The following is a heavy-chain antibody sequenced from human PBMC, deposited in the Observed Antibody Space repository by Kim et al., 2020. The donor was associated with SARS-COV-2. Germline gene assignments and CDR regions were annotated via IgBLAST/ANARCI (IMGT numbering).Heavy chain of an antibody. Sequence: GGSLRLSCAASGFTFSSYAMSWVRQAPGKGLEWVSAISGSGGSTYYADSVKGRFTISRDNSKNTLYLQMNSLRAEDTAVYYCAKGGMVRGVIIRQGPYFDYWGQGTLVTVSS. J-gene: IGHJ4*02. CDR1: GFTFSSYA. D-gene: IGHD3-10*01. V-gene: IGHV3-23*01. CDR2: ISGSGGST. CDR3: AKGGMVRGVIIRQGPYFDY.